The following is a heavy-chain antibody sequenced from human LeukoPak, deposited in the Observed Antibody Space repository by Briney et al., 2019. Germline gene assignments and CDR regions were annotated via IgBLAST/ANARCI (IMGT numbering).Heavy chain of an antibody. CDR3: ARGREYYDILTGYYGDY. D-gene: IGHD3-9*01. Sequence: SETLSLTCAAYGGSFSGYYWSWIRQPPGKGLEWIGEINHSGSTNYNPSLKSRVTISVDASKNQFSLKLSSVTAADTAVYYCARGREYYDILTGYYGDYWGQGTLVTVSS. CDR2: INHSGST. V-gene: IGHV4-34*01. CDR1: GGSFSGYY. J-gene: IGHJ4*02.